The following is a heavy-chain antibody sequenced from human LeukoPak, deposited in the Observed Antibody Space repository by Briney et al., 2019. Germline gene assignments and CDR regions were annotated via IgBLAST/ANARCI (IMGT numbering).Heavy chain of an antibody. CDR2: IIPIFGTA. J-gene: IGHJ4*02. CDR1: GGTFSSYA. Sequence: ASVKVSCKASGGTFSSYAISWVRQAPGQGLEWMGGIIPIFGTANYAQKFQGRVTITADESTSTAYMELSSLRSEDTAVYYRASPIAVTTAFDYWGQGTLVTVSS. CDR3: ASPIAVTTAFDY. D-gene: IGHD4-17*01. V-gene: IGHV1-69*13.